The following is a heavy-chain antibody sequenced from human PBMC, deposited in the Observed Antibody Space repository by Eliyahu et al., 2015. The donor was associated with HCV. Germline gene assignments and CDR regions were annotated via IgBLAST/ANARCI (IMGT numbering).Heavy chain of an antibody. CDR2: IWPDGTEK. CDR3: GRDIFTDSGPQS. CDR1: GFSLXNYG. Sequence: QVQLFESGGGVVXPGKSLSLSXEASGFSLXNYGXHWVRQATGKGLGWVALIWPDGTEKYADSVRGRFTMSRDTSKNTLYLEMSSLRVEDTAVYFCGRDIFTDSGPQSWGRGTLVTVSS. D-gene: IGHD3-10*01. V-gene: IGHV3-33*01. J-gene: IGHJ5*02.